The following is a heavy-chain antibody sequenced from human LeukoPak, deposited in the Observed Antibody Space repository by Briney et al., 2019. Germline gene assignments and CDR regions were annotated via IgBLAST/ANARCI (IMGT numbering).Heavy chain of an antibody. CDR3: ARALIVGATLTASDI. J-gene: IGHJ3*02. CDR1: GFTFSKYG. V-gene: IGHV3-64*01. Sequence: PGGSLKLSCVASGFTFSKYGMHWVRQAPGKGLEYVSAINSNAGSTYYATSVKGRFTISRDNSKNTLYLQMGSLRAEDMAVYYCARALIVGATLTASDIWGQGTMVTVSS. D-gene: IGHD1-26*01. CDR2: INSNAGST.